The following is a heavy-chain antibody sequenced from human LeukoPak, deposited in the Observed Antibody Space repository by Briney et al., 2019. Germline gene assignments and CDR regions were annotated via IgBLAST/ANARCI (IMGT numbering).Heavy chain of an antibody. D-gene: IGHD3-22*01. V-gene: IGHV3-9*03. Sequence: PGRSLRLSCAASGFAFDDYAMHWVRQAPGKGLEWVSGISWNSGSIGYADSVKGRFTISRDNAKNSLYLQMNSLRAEDMALYYCAKGTRWGYYSNWFDPWGQGTLVTVSS. CDR2: ISWNSGSI. CDR3: AKGTRWGYYSNWFDP. J-gene: IGHJ5*02. CDR1: GFAFDDYA.